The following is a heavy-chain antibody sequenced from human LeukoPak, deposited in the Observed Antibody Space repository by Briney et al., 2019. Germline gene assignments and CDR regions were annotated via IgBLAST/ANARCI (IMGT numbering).Heavy chain of an antibody. CDR3: ARGRVSSSTWYSTYYYFFYMDF. CDR1: DDSITMYY. Sequence: PSETLSLTCTVSDDSITMYYWTWIRQPPGKGLEWIGYVDHTGGTKFNPSLNGRVSISRDTSNNFFSLRLRSVTAADTAVYFCARGRVSSSTWYSTYYYFFYMDFWGKGTTVTVS. CDR2: VDHTGGT. D-gene: IGHD4-11*01. V-gene: IGHV4-59*01. J-gene: IGHJ6*03.